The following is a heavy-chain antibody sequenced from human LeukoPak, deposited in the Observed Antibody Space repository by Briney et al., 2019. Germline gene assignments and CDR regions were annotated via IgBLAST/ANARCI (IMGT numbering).Heavy chain of an antibody. CDR2: INQDESQK. CDR3: ARDNYDI. Sequence: PGGSLRLSCAVSGFNVRNNWMSWVRLAPGKGLEYVANINQDESQKYYVDSVKGRFTISKDNAKNSLNLQMNSLRAEDTDVYYCARDNYDIRGQGTLATVSS. V-gene: IGHV3-7*01. J-gene: IGHJ4*02. CDR1: GFNVRNNW. D-gene: IGHD3-9*01.